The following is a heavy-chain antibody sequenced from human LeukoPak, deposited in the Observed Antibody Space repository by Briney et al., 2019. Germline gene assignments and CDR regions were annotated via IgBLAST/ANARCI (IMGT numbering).Heavy chain of an antibody. CDR3: AKVGIFGLVTYYFDY. Sequence: GGSLRLSCAVSGFTFDEYAMHWVRQAPGKGLEWVSGISWNSGLIDYADSVRGRFTISRDNAKNSLYLQMNSLKAEDTAFYYCAKVGIFGLVTYYFDYWGQGTLVTVSS. CDR1: GFTFDEYA. CDR2: ISWNSGLI. J-gene: IGHJ4*02. V-gene: IGHV3-9*01. D-gene: IGHD3/OR15-3a*01.